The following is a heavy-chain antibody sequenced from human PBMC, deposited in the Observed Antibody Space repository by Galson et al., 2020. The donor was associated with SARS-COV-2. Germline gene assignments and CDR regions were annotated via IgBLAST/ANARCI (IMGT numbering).Heavy chain of an antibody. CDR3: ARAPGPVYSSCWYYCLEYYCMDV. CDR1: GYTFTGYF. V-gene: IGHV1-2*06. J-gene: IGHJ6*03. CDR2: INPNSGGT. D-gene: IGHD6-19*01. Sequence: ASVKVSCKASGYTFTGYFMHWVRQAPGQGLEWMGRINPNSGGTDYVQKFQGRVTMTRDTSTSTAYMELSRLRSDDTAVYYCARAPGPVYSSCWYYCLEYYCMDVWCKGTSGSISS.